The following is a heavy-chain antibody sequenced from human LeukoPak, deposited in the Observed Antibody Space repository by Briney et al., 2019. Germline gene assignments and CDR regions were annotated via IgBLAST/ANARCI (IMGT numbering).Heavy chain of an antibody. CDR2: ISSSSSYI. CDR3: ARDPAYCGGDCYSVYRDAFDI. CDR1: GFTFSSYN. V-gene: IGHV3-21*01. J-gene: IGHJ3*02. Sequence: GSLPLSCAASGFTFSSYNMNWVRQAPGKGLEWVSSISSSSSYIYYADSVRGRFTISRDNAKNSLYLQINSLRAEDPAVYYCARDPAYCGGDCYSVYRDAFDIWGQGTMVTVSS. D-gene: IGHD2-21*02.